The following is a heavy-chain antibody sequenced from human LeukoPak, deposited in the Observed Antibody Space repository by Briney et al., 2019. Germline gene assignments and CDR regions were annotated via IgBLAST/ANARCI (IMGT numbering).Heavy chain of an antibody. J-gene: IGHJ4*02. Sequence: ASVKVSCKASGYTFTSYDINWVRQATGQGLEWMGWMNPNSGNTGYAQKFQGRVTMTRNTSISTAYTELSSLRSEDTAVYYCASSRGYCSSTSCPFDYWGQGTLVTVSS. CDR2: MNPNSGNT. CDR1: GYTFTSYD. CDR3: ASSRGYCSSTSCPFDY. D-gene: IGHD2-2*01. V-gene: IGHV1-8*01.